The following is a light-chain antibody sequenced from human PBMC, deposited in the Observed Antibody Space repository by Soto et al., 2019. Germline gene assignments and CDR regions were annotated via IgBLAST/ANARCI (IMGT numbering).Light chain of an antibody. V-gene: IGLV2-14*01. J-gene: IGLJ1*01. CDR3: CSYTSSSTPDV. CDR2: DVT. Sequence: QSALTQPASVSGSPGQSVTISCTGSSCDIGAYDYVSWYQQRPVKAPKLMIFDVTNRPSGVSDRFSGSKSGNTASLTISGIQTEDEADYYCCSYTSSSTPDVFGTGTKLTVL. CDR1: SCDIGAYDY.